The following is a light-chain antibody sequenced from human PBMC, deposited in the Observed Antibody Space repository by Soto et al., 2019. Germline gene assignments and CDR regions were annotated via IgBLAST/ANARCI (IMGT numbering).Light chain of an antibody. J-gene: IGKJ2*01. Sequence: DIQMTQSPSTLSASVGDRVTITCRASQKISTWLAWFQQKPGKAPKLLIYKTSHLESRVPSRFSGTGSGTEFTLSISNLQPDDFATYYCQQYNTYSHMYSFGQGTRLEIK. V-gene: IGKV1-5*03. CDR1: QKISTW. CDR3: QQYNTYSHMYS. CDR2: KTS.